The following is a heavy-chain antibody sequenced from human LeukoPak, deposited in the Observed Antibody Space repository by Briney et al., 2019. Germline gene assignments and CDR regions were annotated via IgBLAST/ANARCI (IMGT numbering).Heavy chain of an antibody. CDR1: GYTFTGYY. CDR3: ARVGCSSTSCHRWFDP. J-gene: IGHJ5*02. V-gene: IGHV1-2*02. CDR2: INPNSGGT. D-gene: IGHD2-2*01. Sequence: ASVKVSCKASGYTFTGYYMHWVRQAPGQGLEWMGWINPNSGGTNYAQKFQGRVTMTRDTSISTAYMELSRLRSDDAAVYYCARVGCSSTSCHRWFDPWGQGTLVTVSS.